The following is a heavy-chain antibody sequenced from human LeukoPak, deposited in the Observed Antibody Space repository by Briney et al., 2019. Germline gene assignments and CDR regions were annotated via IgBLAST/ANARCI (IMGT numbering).Heavy chain of an antibody. Sequence: GSSVKVSCKASGGTFSSYAISWVRQAPGQGLEWMGGIIPIFGTANYAQKFQGRVTITADESTSTAYMELSSLRSEDTAVYYCARDLAGDIVVVPAPYYYYGMDVWGQGTTVTVSS. J-gene: IGHJ6*02. CDR2: IIPIFGTA. CDR3: ARDLAGDIVVVPAPYYYYGMDV. V-gene: IGHV1-69*01. CDR1: GGTFSSYA. D-gene: IGHD2-2*01.